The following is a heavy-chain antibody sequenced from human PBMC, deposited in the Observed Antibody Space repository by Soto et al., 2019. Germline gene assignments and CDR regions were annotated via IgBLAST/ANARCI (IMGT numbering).Heavy chain of an antibody. CDR3: ARSMVGATHFDS. Sequence: GASVKVSCKASGYTFTSYGISWVRQAPGQGLEWMGWVSAYNGNTNYAQKLQCRVTMTTDTSTGTAYMELRGLRSDDTAVYYCARSMVGATHFDSWGQGTLVTVSS. D-gene: IGHD1-26*01. CDR1: GYTFTSYG. J-gene: IGHJ4*02. CDR2: VSAYNGNT. V-gene: IGHV1-18*04.